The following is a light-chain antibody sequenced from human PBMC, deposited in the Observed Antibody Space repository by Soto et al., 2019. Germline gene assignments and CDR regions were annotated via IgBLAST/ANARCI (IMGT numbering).Light chain of an antibody. Sequence: EIVLTQSPATLSLSPGERATLSCRASQPVRNNLAWYQQRPGQAPRLLIYDASSRATVIPARFSGSGSGTDFTLTISSLEPEDFAVYYCQQHSNSPLTFGGGTKVEIK. CDR1: QPVRNN. V-gene: IGKV3-11*01. J-gene: IGKJ4*01. CDR2: DAS. CDR3: QQHSNSPLT.